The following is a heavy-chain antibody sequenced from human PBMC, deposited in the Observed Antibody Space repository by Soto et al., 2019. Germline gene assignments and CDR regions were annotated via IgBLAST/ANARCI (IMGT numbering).Heavy chain of an antibody. CDR1: GYTFTSYG. D-gene: IGHD2-15*01. CDR3: ASDCSGGSCYSPAYYYYVTDV. J-gene: IGHJ6*02. Sequence: ASVKGSCKASGYTFTSYGISWVRQAPGQGLEWMGWISAYNGNTNYAQKLQGRVTMTTDTSTSTAYMELRSLRSDDTAVYYCASDCSGGSCYSPAYYYYVTDVWGQGTTVTVSS. V-gene: IGHV1-18*01. CDR2: ISAYNGNT.